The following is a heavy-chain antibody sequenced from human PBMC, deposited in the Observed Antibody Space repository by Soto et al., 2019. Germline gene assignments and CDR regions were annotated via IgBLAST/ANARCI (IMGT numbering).Heavy chain of an antibody. Sequence: GASVKVSCKASGYTFTSYGISWVRQAPGQGLEWVGWISAYNGNTNYAQKLQGRVTMTTDTSTSTAYMELRSLRSDDTAVYYCTRNGLLWFGDNWFDPWGQGTLVTVSS. CDR3: TRNGLLWFGDNWFDP. CDR2: ISAYNGNT. V-gene: IGHV1-18*01. J-gene: IGHJ5*02. CDR1: GYTFTSYG. D-gene: IGHD3-10*01.